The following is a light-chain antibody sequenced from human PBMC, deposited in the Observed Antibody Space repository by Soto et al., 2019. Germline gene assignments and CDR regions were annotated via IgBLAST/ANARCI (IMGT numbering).Light chain of an antibody. CDR3: SSYTSSTTLV. CDR2: DVS. J-gene: IGLJ1*01. Sequence: QSVLTQPASVSGSPGQSITISCTGTSSDVGAYDYVSWYQQYPGKAPKLIIYDVSYRPSGVSNRFSGSKSGNTASLTVSGLQAGDEADYYCSSYTSSTTLVFGAGTKATVL. CDR1: SSDVGAYDY. V-gene: IGLV2-14*03.